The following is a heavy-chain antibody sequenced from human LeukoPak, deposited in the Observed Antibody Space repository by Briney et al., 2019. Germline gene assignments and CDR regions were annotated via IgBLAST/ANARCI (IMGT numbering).Heavy chain of an antibody. V-gene: IGHV1-3*01. D-gene: IGHD6-19*01. CDR1: GYTFTSYA. Sequence: EASVKVSCMASGYTFTSYAMHWVRQAPGQRLEWMGWINAGNGNTKYSQKFQGRVTITRDTSASTAYMELSSLRSEDTAVYYCARVGQWLVREYYFDYWGQGTLVAVSS. CDR3: ARVGQWLVREYYFDY. J-gene: IGHJ4*02. CDR2: INAGNGNT.